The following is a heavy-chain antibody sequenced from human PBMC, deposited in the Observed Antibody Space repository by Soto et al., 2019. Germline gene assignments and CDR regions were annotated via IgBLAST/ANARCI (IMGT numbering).Heavy chain of an antibody. CDR2: ISGSGGST. V-gene: IGHV3-23*01. J-gene: IGHJ3*02. CDR1: GGTFSSYA. D-gene: IGHD3-22*01. Sequence: WGSLRLCWAASGGTFSSYAVSWVRQAPGKGLEWVSAISGSGGSTYYADSVKGRFTISRDNSKNTLYLQMNSLRAEDTAVYYCAKVTMIVANDAFDIWGQGTMVTVSS. CDR3: AKVTMIVANDAFDI.